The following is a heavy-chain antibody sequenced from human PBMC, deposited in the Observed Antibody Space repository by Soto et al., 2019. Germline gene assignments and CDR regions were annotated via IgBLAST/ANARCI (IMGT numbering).Heavy chain of an antibody. V-gene: IGHV3-7*01. Sequence: GGSLRLSCAASGFTFSSYWMSWVRQAPGKGLEWVANIKQDGSEKYYVDSVKGRFTISRDNAKNSLYLQMNSLRAEDTAVYYCARFGYYDILTGYTHTNHYYFDYWGQGTLVTVSS. CDR3: ARFGYYDILTGYTHTNHYYFDY. J-gene: IGHJ4*02. D-gene: IGHD3-9*01. CDR1: GFTFSSYW. CDR2: IKQDGSEK.